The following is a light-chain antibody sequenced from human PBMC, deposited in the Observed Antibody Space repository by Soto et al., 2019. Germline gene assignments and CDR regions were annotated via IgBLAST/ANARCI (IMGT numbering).Light chain of an antibody. CDR2: DVN. CDR1: SSDVGTYKY. V-gene: IGLV2-11*01. CDR3: CSYAGSDTLV. J-gene: IGLJ1*01. Sequence: QSALTQPRSVSGSPGQSVTISCTGTSSDVGTYKYVSWFQQHPGKAPKLMIYDVNKRPSGVPDRFSGSKSGNTASLTITGLQAEDETDYYCCSYAGSDTLVFGTGTKLTVL.